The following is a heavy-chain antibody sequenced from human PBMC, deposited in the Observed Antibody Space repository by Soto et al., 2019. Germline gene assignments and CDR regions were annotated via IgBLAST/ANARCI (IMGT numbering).Heavy chain of an antibody. J-gene: IGHJ5*02. CDR3: ARDRHFRLLLVRGVPYNWFDP. V-gene: IGHV1-69*04. CDR2: IIPILGIA. D-gene: IGHD3-10*01. Sequence: GASVKVSCKASGGTFSSYTISWVRQAPGQGLEWMGRIIPILGIANYAQKFQGRVTITADKSTSTAYMELSSLRSEDTAVYYCARDRHFRLLLVRGVPYNWFDPWGQGTLVTVSS. CDR1: GGTFSSYT.